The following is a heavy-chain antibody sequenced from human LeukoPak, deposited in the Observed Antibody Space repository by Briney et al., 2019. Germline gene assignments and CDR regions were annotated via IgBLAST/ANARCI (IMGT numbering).Heavy chain of an antibody. CDR1: GFTLSNYA. CDR2: ISGSDGST. V-gene: IGHV3-23*01. J-gene: IGHJ4*02. CDR3: AKGRGYCTGGSCYSDY. D-gene: IGHD2-15*01. Sequence: GGSLRLSCAASGFTLSNYAMSWVRQAPGKGLEWVSTISGSDGSTYYADSVKGRFTISRDNSKNTLYLQMNSLRVEDTAIYYCAKGRGYCTGGSCYSDYWGQGTLVTVSS.